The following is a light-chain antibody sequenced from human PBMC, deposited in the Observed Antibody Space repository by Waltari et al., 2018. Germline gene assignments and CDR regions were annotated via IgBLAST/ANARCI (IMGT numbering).Light chain of an antibody. V-gene: IGLV2-23*01. CDR3: CSYAGSSTWV. CDR2: EGN. Sequence: QSALTQPASVSGSPGQSSTISCTGTSSDVGRYNQVSWYQQHPGKAPKLIIYEGNKWPSGVSNRFSGSKSGNTASLTISGLQAEDEADYYCCSYAGSSTWVFGGGTKLTVL. CDR1: SSDVGRYNQ. J-gene: IGLJ3*02.